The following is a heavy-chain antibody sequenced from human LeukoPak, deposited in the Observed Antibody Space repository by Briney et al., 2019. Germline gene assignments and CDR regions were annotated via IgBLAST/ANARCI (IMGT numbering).Heavy chain of an antibody. Sequence: GGSLRLSCAASGFTFSSYAMSWVRQAPGQGLEWVSAISASGGSTSYADSVKGRFTISRDNSKNTLFLQMNSPRAEDTAIYYCAKDGYYYGSGSHHYDYWGQGTLVTVSS. CDR1: GFTFSSYA. D-gene: IGHD3-10*01. CDR3: AKDGYYYGSGSHHYDY. V-gene: IGHV3-23*01. J-gene: IGHJ4*02. CDR2: ISASGGST.